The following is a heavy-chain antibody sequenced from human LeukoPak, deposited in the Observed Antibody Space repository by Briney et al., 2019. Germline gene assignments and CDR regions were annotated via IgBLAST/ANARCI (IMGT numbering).Heavy chain of an antibody. V-gene: IGHV5-51*01. J-gene: IGHJ5*02. CDR3: ARQVGCSSTSCYGGDWFDP. CDR2: IYPGDSDT. Sequence: GGSLKISCKGSGYSFTSYWIGWVRQMPGKGLEWMGIIYPGDSDTRYSPSFQGQVTISADKSISTAYLQWSSLKASDTAMYYCARQVGCSSTSCYGGDWFDPWGQGTLVTVSS. CDR1: GYSFTSYW. D-gene: IGHD2-2*01.